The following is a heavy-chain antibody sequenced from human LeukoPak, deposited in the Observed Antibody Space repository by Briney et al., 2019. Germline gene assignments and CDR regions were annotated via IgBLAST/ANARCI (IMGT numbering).Heavy chain of an antibody. D-gene: IGHD3-10*01. Sequence: SETLSLTCTVSGGSISSYYWSWIRQPPGKGLEWIGEINHSGSTNYNPSLKSRVTISVDTSKNQFSLKLSSVTAADTAVYYCASSPGYYYGSGSYYNVRFDYWGQGTLVTVSS. V-gene: IGHV4-34*01. CDR1: GGSISSYY. CDR2: INHSGST. J-gene: IGHJ4*02. CDR3: ASSPGYYYGSGSYYNVRFDY.